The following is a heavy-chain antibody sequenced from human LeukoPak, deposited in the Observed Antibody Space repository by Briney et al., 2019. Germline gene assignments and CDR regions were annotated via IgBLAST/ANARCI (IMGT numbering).Heavy chain of an antibody. D-gene: IGHD3-10*01. CDR1: GFTFSNSW. J-gene: IGHJ4*02. CDR3: ANYGSVSYFAY. CDR2: IKDNGREQ. V-gene: IGHV3-7*05. Sequence: GGSLRLSCTASGFTFSNSWMNWVRQAPGKGLEWVANIKDNGREQYYLDSVKGRFTISRDNAKNSLYLQMNSLRVEDTAMYYCANYGSVSYFAYWGQGTLVTVSS.